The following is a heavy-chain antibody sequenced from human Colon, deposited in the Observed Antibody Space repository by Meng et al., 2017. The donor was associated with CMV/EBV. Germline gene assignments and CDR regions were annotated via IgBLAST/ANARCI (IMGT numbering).Heavy chain of an antibody. CDR2: ISWDGNSA. CDR1: GFTFSDYT. CDR3: AKDRTPAELFGSSGYCHDS. V-gene: IGHV3-43*01. D-gene: IGHD3-22*01. Sequence: GESLKISCVGSGFTFSDYTIHWVRQLPGKGMEWVSLISWDGNSAYYVDSVKGRFTVSRDNSENSVYLQMDRLRAEDTALYYCAKDRTPAELFGSSGYCHDSWGQGTLVTVSS. J-gene: IGHJ4*02.